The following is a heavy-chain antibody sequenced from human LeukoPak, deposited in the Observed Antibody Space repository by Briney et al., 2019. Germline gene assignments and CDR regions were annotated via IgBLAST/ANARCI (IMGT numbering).Heavy chain of an antibody. CDR2: ISYYESNK. CDR3: AKDSGIAVAGTVRAFDI. V-gene: IGHV3-30*18. CDR1: GLTFSSYG. D-gene: IGHD6-19*01. J-gene: IGHJ3*02. Sequence: GGSLTLSCAPSGLTFSSYGMHWVRQAPGKGLEWVAVISYYESNKYFADSVKGRFTTSRDNSKNTLYLQMNSLRAEDTAVYYCAKDSGIAVAGTVRAFDIWGQGTMVTVSS.